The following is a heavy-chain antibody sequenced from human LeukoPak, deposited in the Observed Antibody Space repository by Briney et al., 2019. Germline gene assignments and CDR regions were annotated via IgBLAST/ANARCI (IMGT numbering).Heavy chain of an antibody. Sequence: GGSLRLSCVASGFTFSSYAMHWVRQTPGKGLEYVSGINSNGGSTHYANSVKGRFTISRDNSKHTLYLQMGSLRTEDMAVYYCARETYYYDSSGYYYPGGFDYWGQGTLVTVSS. CDR2: INSNGGST. CDR1: GFTFSSYA. V-gene: IGHV3-64*01. CDR3: ARETYYYDSSGYYYPGGFDY. D-gene: IGHD3-22*01. J-gene: IGHJ4*02.